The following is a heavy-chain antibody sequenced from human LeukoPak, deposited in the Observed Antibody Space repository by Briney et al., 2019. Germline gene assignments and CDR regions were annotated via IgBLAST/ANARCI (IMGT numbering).Heavy chain of an antibody. CDR3: ARDLPDVLTGFSDNAFDI. Sequence: GGSLRLSCAASGFTFSSSAMSWVRQAPGRGLERVGNIKQDGSDTNYVDSVKGRFTISRDNSKRLLFLQMNSLRAEDTAVYYCARDLPDVLTGFSDNAFDIWGQGTMVTVSS. CDR2: IKQDGSDT. J-gene: IGHJ3*02. D-gene: IGHD3-9*01. V-gene: IGHV3-7*03. CDR1: GFTFSSSA.